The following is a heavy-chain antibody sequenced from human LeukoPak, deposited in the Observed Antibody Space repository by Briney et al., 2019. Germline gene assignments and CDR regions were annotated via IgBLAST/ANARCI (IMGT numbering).Heavy chain of an antibody. CDR1: GYTFTTYS. CDR3: ARATATAFDY. J-gene: IGHJ4*02. V-gene: IGHV1-18*01. CDR2: ISTHNGYT. D-gene: IGHD1-14*01. Sequence: ASVKVSCKASGYTFTTYSISWVRQAPGQGLEWMGWISTHNGYTDYGQKFQGRLTMTTDTSTSTAYMELSRLRSDDTAVYFCARATATAFDYWGQGTLVTVSS.